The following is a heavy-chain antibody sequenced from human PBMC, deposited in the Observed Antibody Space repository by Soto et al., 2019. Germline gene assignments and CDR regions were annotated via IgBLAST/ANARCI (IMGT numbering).Heavy chain of an antibody. CDR2: INPSGGST. CDR3: ARGAVKRVGATGRVLGDY. CDR1: GYTFTSYY. V-gene: IGHV1-46*01. D-gene: IGHD1-26*01. J-gene: IGHJ4*02. Sequence: QVQLVQSGAEVKKPGASVKVSCKASGYTFTSYYMHWVRQAPGQGLEWMGIINPSGGSTSYAQKFQGRVTMTRDTSTSTVYMELSSLRSEDTAVYYCARGAVKRVGATGRVLGDYWGQGTLVTVSS.